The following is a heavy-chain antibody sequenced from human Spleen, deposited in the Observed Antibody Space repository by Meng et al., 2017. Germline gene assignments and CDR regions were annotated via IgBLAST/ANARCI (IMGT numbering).Heavy chain of an antibody. D-gene: IGHD5-24*01. J-gene: IGHJ4*02. CDR3: ARQDGYNYDY. V-gene: IGHV4-39*01. CDR2: IYYSGST. CDR1: GGSISTSGYY. Sequence: QPQLQESGPGLVRPSEALSLTCSVSGGSISTSGYYWGWLRQPPGKGLEWIGSIYYSGSTYYNPSLKSRVTISVDTSKNQFSLKLNSVTAADTAVYYCARQDGYNYDYWGQGTLVTVSS.